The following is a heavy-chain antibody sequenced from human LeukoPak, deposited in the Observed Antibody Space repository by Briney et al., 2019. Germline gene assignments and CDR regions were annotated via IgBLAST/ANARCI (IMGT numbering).Heavy chain of an antibody. CDR1: GGSISSHY. V-gene: IGHV4-59*11. Sequence: SETLSLTCTVSGGSISSHYWSWIRQPPGKGLEWIGYIYYSGSTNYNPSLKSRVTISVDTSKNQFSLKLSSVTAADTAVYYCATVSSPTTVADDAFDIWGQGTMVTVSS. D-gene: IGHD4-23*01. J-gene: IGHJ3*02. CDR3: ATVSSPTTVADDAFDI. CDR2: IYYSGST.